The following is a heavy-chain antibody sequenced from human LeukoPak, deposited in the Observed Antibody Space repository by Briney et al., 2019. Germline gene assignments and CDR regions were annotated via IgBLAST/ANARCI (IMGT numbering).Heavy chain of an antibody. J-gene: IGHJ4*02. CDR3: ARVGGVPAAHFDY. Sequence: GGSLRLSRAASGFTVSTKYMSWVRQAPGKGLEWVSLIYSSGTTYYADSVKGRFTISRDNSKNSLYLQMNSLRAEDTAVYYCARVGGVPAAHFDYWGQGTLVTVSS. V-gene: IGHV3-53*01. D-gene: IGHD2-2*01. CDR2: IYSSGTT. CDR1: GFTVSTKY.